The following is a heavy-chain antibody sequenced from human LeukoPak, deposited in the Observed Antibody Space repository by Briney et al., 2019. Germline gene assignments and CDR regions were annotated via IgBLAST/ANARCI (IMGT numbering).Heavy chain of an antibody. D-gene: IGHD6-19*01. V-gene: IGHV1-8*03. Sequence: ASVKVSCKASGYTFTRHDINWVRQATGQGLEWMGWMNPNSGNTGYAQKFQGRVTITRNTSISTAYMELSSLRSEDTDVYYCARGAIAVAATDFDYWGQGTLVTVSS. J-gene: IGHJ4*02. CDR3: ARGAIAVAATDFDY. CDR1: GYTFTRHD. CDR2: MNPNSGNT.